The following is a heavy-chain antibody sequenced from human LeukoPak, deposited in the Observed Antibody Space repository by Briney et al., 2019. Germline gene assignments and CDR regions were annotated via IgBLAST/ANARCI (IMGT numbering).Heavy chain of an antibody. D-gene: IGHD3-10*01. CDR2: IDPSDSYT. CDR3: ARFYYYGSGSYPESPFDP. CDR1: GYSFTSYW. J-gene: IGHJ5*02. Sequence: GESLRISCKSSGYSFTSYWISWVRQMPGKGLEWMGRIDPSDSYTNYSPSFQGHVTISADKSISTPYLQWSSLKATDTAMFYCARFYYYGSGSYPESPFDPWGQGTLVTVSS. V-gene: IGHV5-10-1*01.